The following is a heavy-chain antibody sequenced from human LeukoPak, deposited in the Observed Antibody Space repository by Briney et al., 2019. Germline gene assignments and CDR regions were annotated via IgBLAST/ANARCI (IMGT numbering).Heavy chain of an antibody. D-gene: IGHD1-1*01. CDR3: AKGQYNWMYYFDY. CDR2: ISRTSSNI. CDR1: GFTFNTYS. J-gene: IGHJ4*02. V-gene: IGHV3-48*01. Sequence: RAGGSLRLSCAASGFTFNTYSMNWVRQAPGKGLEWISYISRTSSNIEYADSVKGRFTISRDNSKNTLYLQMNSLRAEDTAVYYCAKGQYNWMYYFDYWGQGTLVTVSS.